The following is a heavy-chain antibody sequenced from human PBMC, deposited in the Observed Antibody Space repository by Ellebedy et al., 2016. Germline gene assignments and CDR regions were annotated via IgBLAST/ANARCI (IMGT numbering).Heavy chain of an antibody. V-gene: IGHV5-10-1*01. CDR1: GYSFVNYW. CDR2: IDPGDSHT. Sequence: GESLKISCKGSGYSFVNYWISWVRQKPGKGLEWLGRIDPGDSHTNYGPSFQGHVTISADKSISTAYLQWSSLQPSDSAMYYCARLGGSGANWSDPWGQGTLVTVSS. D-gene: IGHD3-10*01. J-gene: IGHJ5*02. CDR3: ARLGGSGANWSDP.